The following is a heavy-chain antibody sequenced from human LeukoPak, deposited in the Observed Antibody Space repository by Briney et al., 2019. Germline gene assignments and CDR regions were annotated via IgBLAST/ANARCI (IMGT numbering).Heavy chain of an antibody. CDR3: ASYPRYSSSPPFDY. Sequence: GASVKVSCKXSGYTFTSYDINWVRQATGQGLEWMGWMNPNSGNTGYAQEFQGRVTMTRNTSISTAYMELSSLRSEDTAVYYCASYPRYSSSPPFDYWGQGTLVTVSS. J-gene: IGHJ4*02. D-gene: IGHD6-19*01. CDR1: GYTFTSYD. V-gene: IGHV1-8*01. CDR2: MNPNSGNT.